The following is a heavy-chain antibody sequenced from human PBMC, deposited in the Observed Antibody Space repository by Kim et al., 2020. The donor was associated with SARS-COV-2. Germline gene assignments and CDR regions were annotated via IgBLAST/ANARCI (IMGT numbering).Heavy chain of an antibody. CDR3: ARGGSGSSFEVKKGNWFDP. CDR1: GYTFTSYA. V-gene: IGHV1-18*01. D-gene: IGHD3-10*01. CDR2: ISIYNGNI. Sequence: ASVKVSCKASGYTFTSYAINWVRQAPGQGLEWMGWISIYNGNIKYAEKFQGRVTMTADTSTTTAYMELTSLRSDDTAVYYCARGGSGSSFEVKKGNWFDPWGEGTLVTVPS. J-gene: IGHJ5*02.